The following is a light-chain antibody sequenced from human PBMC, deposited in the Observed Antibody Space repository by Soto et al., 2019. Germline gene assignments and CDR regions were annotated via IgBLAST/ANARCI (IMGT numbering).Light chain of an antibody. CDR2: WAS. Sequence: DIVMTQSPDSLAVSLGERATINCKSNQSVLYNSDNRNYLAWYQHKPGQPPKLLIYWASTRKSGVPDRFSGSGSGTDFTLTISSLQAEDVAVYYCQQYYSTPPVTFGQGTRLEIK. J-gene: IGKJ5*01. V-gene: IGKV4-1*01. CDR3: QQYYSTPPVT. CDR1: QSVLYNSDNRNY.